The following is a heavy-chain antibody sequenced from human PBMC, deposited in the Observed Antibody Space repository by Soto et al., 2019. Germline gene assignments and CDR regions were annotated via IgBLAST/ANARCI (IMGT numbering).Heavy chain of an antibody. Sequence: SETLSLTCAVYGGSFSGYYWSWTRQPPGKGLEWRGEINHSGSTNYNPSLKSRVPISVDTSKNQFSLRLSSVTAADTAVYYCARGAPSDYGDYAGVFDYWGPGNMVTVSS. V-gene: IGHV4-34*01. J-gene: IGHJ4*02. D-gene: IGHD4-17*01. CDR1: GGSFSGYY. CDR3: ARGAPSDYGDYAGVFDY. CDR2: INHSGST.